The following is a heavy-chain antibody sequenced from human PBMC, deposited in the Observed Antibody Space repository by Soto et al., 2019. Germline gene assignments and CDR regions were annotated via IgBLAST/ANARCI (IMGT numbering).Heavy chain of an antibody. CDR2: ITAYGDST. D-gene: IGHD6-19*01. CDR1: GFTFSNYA. J-gene: IGHJ5*02. CDR3: AKDPLWYDSDLYPPPGFDP. V-gene: IGHV3-23*01. Sequence: EVQLLESGGGFVQPGGSLRLSCAASGFTFSNYAMSWVRQAPGKGLEWVSAITAYGDSTHYADSVKGRFTISRASPNNTLYLQMDSLRAEDTAVYYCAKDPLWYDSDLYPPPGFDPWGQGTLVTVSS.